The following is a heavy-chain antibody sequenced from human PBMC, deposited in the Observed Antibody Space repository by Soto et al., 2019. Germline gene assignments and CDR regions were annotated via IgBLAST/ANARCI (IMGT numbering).Heavy chain of an antibody. J-gene: IGHJ4*02. D-gene: IGHD3-10*01. CDR2: INHSGST. CDR1: GGSFSGYY. V-gene: IGHV4-34*01. CDR3: ARGGITMVRGVIIIFDY. Sequence: QVQLQQWGAGLLKPSETLSLTCAVYGGSFSGYYWSWIRQPLGKGLEWIGEINHSGSTNYNPSLKSRVTISVDTSKNQFSLKLSSVTAADTAVYYCARGGITMVRGVIIIFDYWGQGTLVTVSS.